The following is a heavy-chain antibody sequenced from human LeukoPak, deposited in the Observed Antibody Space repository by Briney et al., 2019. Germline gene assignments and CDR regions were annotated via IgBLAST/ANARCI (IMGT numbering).Heavy chain of an antibody. CDR3: ARDFSDYGMDV. CDR2: IYSGGNT. J-gene: IGHJ6*02. Sequence: PGGSLRLSCAASGFTVSNNYVSWVRQAPGKGLEWVSVIYSGGNTYYADSVKGRFTISRDNSKNTLYLQMNSLRAEDTAVYYCARDFSDYGMDVWGQGTTVTVSS. CDR1: GFTVSNNY. V-gene: IGHV3-53*01.